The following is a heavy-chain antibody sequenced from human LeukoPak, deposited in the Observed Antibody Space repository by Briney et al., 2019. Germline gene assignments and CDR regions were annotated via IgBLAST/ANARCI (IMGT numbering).Heavy chain of an antibody. CDR1: GYTFTSYG. CDR3: ARAWTMVRGVIGWFDP. Sequence: GASVKVSCKASGYTFTSYGISWVRQAPGQGLEWMGWISAYNGNTKYAQKLQGRVTMTTDTSTSTAYMELRSLRSDDTAVYYCARAWTMVRGVIGWFDPWGQGTLVTVSS. J-gene: IGHJ5*02. D-gene: IGHD3-10*01. V-gene: IGHV1-18*01. CDR2: ISAYNGNT.